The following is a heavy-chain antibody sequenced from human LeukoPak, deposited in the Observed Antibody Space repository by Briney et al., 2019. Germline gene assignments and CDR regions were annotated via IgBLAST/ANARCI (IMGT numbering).Heavy chain of an antibody. V-gene: IGHV3-48*01. J-gene: IGHJ6*03. CDR2: ISSSSSTI. CDR3: ARGYCGGDCHSYYYYYMDV. CDR1: GFTFSGYS. D-gene: IGHD2-21*02. Sequence: PGGSLRLSCAASGFTFSGYSMNWVRQAPGKGLEWVSYISSSSSTIYYADSVKGRFTISRDNDKNSLYLQMNSLRAEDTAVYYCARGYCGGDCHSYYYYYMDVWGKGTTVTVSS.